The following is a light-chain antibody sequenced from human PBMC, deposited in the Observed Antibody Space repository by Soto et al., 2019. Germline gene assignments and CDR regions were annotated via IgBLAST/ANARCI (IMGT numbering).Light chain of an antibody. J-gene: IGKJ1*01. V-gene: IGKV1-5*01. CDR1: QPISSW. Sequence: DIQMTQSPPTLSASVGDRVTITCRASQPISSWLAWYHQKPGKAPKLLIYDASNLESGVPSRFSGSGSGTDFTLTISSLQPEDFATYYCLQDYNYPLTFGQGTKVDIK. CDR2: DAS. CDR3: LQDYNYPLT.